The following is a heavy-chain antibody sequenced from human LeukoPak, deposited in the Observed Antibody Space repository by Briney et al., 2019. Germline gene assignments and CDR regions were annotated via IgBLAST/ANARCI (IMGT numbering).Heavy chain of an antibody. CDR1: GFTFSDYY. D-gene: IGHD3-10*01. Sequence: GGSLRLSFAASGFTFSDYYMTWIRQAPGKGLKWLSYISTTGTTIYYADSVKGRFTISRDNAKNSLYLQMNSLRAEDTAVYYCARRVYYGSGTSQYYFDYWGQGTLVTVSS. CDR3: ARRVYYGSGTSQYYFDY. V-gene: IGHV3-11*01. J-gene: IGHJ4*02. CDR2: ISTTGTTI.